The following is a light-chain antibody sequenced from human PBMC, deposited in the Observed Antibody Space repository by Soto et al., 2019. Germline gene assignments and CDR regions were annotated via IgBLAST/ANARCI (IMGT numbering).Light chain of an antibody. Sequence: DIQKTQSPSTLSASVRDRVTITCRASQSIRSWLAWYQQKPGKAPKLLIYKASSLESGVPSRFSGSGSGTEFTLTISSLQPDDSATYYCQQYDSYPWTSGQGTKVKIK. CDR1: QSIRSW. CDR2: KAS. V-gene: IGKV1-5*03. CDR3: QQYDSYPWT. J-gene: IGKJ1*01.